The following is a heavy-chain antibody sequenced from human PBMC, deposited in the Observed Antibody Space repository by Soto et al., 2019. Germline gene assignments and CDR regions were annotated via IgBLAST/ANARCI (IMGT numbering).Heavy chain of an antibody. J-gene: IGHJ3*02. D-gene: IGHD6-19*01. CDR1: GFTVRANY. CDR3: ARDNKAVADDAFDI. Sequence: PGGSLRLSCAVSGFTVRANYMSWVRQAPGKGLEWVSYISSSSSYTNYADSVKGRFTISRDNAKNSLYLQMNSLRAEDTAVYYCARDNKAVADDAFDIWGQRTMVTVSS. V-gene: IGHV3-11*05. CDR2: ISSSSSYT.